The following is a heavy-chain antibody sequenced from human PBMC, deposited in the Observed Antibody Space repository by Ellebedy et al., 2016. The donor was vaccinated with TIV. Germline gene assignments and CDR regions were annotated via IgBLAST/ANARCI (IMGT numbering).Heavy chain of an antibody. CDR2: ISDSGST. V-gene: IGHV4-59*12. CDR1: GGSFTSYY. D-gene: IGHD3-22*01. Sequence: MPSETLSLTCSVSGGSFTSYYWSWIRQPPGKGLEWIGYISDSGSTNYNPSLKSRVTISVDTSKNRFSLNLSSVTAADTAVYYCARGVSSGYYDYWGQGTLVTVSS. CDR3: ARGVSSGYYDY. J-gene: IGHJ4*02.